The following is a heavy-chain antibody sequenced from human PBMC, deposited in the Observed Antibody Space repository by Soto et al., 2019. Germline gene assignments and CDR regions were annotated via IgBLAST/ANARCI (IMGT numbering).Heavy chain of an antibody. CDR3: ARDRRRILRYFDWPDPPYGMDV. CDR1: GYTFTGYY. V-gene: IGHV1-2*04. J-gene: IGHJ6*02. Sequence: ASVKVSCKASGYTFTGYYMHWVRQAPGQGLEWMGWINPNSGGTNYAQKFQGWVTMTRDTSISTAYMELSRLRSDDTAVYYCARDRRRILRYFDWPDPPYGMDVWGQGTTVTISS. D-gene: IGHD3-9*01. CDR2: INPNSGGT.